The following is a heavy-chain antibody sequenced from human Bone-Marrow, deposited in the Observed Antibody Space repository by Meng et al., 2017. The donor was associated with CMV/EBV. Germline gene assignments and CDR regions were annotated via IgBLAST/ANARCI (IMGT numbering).Heavy chain of an antibody. CDR1: GFTFSDYY. V-gene: IGHV3-11*01. J-gene: IGHJ3*02. D-gene: IGHD2-2*01. CDR2: ISSSGSTI. Sequence: SCAASGFTFSDYYMSWIRQAPGKGLEWVSYISSSGSTIYYADSVKGRFTISRDNAKNSLYLQMNSLRAEDTAVYYCARGGGYCSSTSCYDAFDIWGQGTMVTVSS. CDR3: ARGGGYCSSTSCYDAFDI.